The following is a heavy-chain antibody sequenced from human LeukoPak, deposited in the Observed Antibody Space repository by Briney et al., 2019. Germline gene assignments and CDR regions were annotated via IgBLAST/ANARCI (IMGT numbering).Heavy chain of an antibody. CDR2: IKEDGSER. D-gene: IGHD2-21*02. CDR1: AFILSGHW. CDR3: ARTATAYCGGDCLGPFDP. Sequence: GGSLRLSCEGSAFILSGHWMNWVRQTPGKGLEWVASIKEDGSERQYVDPVKGRFTISRDNAKNSLYLQMNSLRAEDTAVYFCARTATAYCGGDCLGPFDPWGQGTLVTVSS. V-gene: IGHV3-7*01. J-gene: IGHJ5*02.